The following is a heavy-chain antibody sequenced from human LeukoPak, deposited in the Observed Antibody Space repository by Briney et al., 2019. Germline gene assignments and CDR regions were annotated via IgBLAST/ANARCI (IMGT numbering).Heavy chain of an antibody. J-gene: IGHJ3*02. D-gene: IGHD1-26*01. Sequence: GGSLRLSCAASGFTFSSYAMSWVRQAPGQGLEWVSAISGSGGSTYYADSGKGRFTISRDNSKNTLYLQMNSLRAEDTAVYYCAKDLEYSGTYPDALDIWGQGTMVTVSS. CDR3: AKDLEYSGTYPDALDI. CDR2: ISGSGGST. V-gene: IGHV3-23*01. CDR1: GFTFSSYA.